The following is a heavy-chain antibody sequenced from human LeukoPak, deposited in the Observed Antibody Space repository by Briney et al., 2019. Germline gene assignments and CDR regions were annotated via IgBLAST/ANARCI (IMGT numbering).Heavy chain of an antibody. J-gene: IGHJ4*02. Sequence: PSETLSLTCTVSGVSSSSSYWSWIQQPPGKGLEWIGYIFYTGDSNHNPSFKSRVSISLDTSKDQISLKLSSVTAADTAVYYCARHRFASPLDSWGQGTLVTVSS. CDR3: ARHRFASPLDS. D-gene: IGHD2-21*01. CDR1: GVSSSSSY. CDR2: IFYTGDS. V-gene: IGHV4-59*08.